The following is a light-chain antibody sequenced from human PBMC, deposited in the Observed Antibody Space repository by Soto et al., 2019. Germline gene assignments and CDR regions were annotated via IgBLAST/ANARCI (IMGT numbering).Light chain of an antibody. V-gene: IGKV1-6*01. Sequence: AIRMTQSPSALSASIGDRITITCRASQGIGNDLGWYQQQPGKAPKILIYAASSLHSGVPSRFSGSRSGTDFTLTISSLQPEDCATYYCLQDYSYPRTFGQGTKVDI. CDR3: LQDYSYPRT. CDR2: AAS. CDR1: QGIGND. J-gene: IGKJ1*01.